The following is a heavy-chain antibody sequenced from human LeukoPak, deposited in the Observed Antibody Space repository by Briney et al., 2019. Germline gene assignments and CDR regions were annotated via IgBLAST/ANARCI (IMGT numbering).Heavy chain of an antibody. J-gene: IGHJ4*02. V-gene: IGHV3-11*04. CDR3: AREKISGSYYFRYYFDY. Sequence: PGGSLRLXCAASGFTFSDYYMSWIRQAPGKGLEWVSYISSSGSTIYYADSVKGRFTISRDNAKNSLYLQMNSLRAEDTAVYYCAREKISGSYYFRYYFDYWGQGTLVTVSS. CDR1: GFTFSDYY. CDR2: ISSSGSTI. D-gene: IGHD1-26*01.